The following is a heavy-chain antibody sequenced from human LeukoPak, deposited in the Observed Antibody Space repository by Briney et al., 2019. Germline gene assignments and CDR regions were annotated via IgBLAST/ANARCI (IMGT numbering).Heavy chain of an antibody. D-gene: IGHD3-22*01. CDR3: SRGHYYNRSILDS. J-gene: IGHJ4*02. CDR1: GFTFSHYD. V-gene: IGHV3-33*01. Sequence: GGSLRLSCAASGFTFSHYDMHWVRQAPGKGLEWVAVIWYDGSNKYYADSVKGRFTISRDNSNNTLFLQMDSLRAEDTAVYYCSRGHYYNRSILDSWRQGTLVPVSS. CDR2: IWYDGSNK.